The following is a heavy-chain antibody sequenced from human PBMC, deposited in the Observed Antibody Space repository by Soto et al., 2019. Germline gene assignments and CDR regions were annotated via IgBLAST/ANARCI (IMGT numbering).Heavy chain of an antibody. D-gene: IGHD6-19*01. V-gene: IGHV1-2*04. J-gene: IGHJ6*02. CDR1: GYAFTGRY. CDR2: IDPKSGAT. CDR3: ARVTVAGTMSIYGLDI. Sequence: QVHLVQSGAEVKRPGASVKVSCKASGYAFTGRYLHWVRQAPGQGLEWMGAIDPKSGATNYAQKCQYWVTMTRDTSINTAYMELSRLKFDDTAVYYCARVTVAGTMSIYGLDIWGQGTTVTVSS.